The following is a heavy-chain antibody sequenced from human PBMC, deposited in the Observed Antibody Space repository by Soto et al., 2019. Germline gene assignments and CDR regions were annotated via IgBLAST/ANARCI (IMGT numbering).Heavy chain of an antibody. D-gene: IGHD5-12*01. CDR2: IWYDGSQK. CDR3: ARDQERATISSVVY. V-gene: IGHV3-33*01. CDR1: GFTFSSYG. Sequence: GGSLRLSCAASGFTFSSYGMHWVRQAPGKGLEWVAVIWYDGSQKYYGESVKGRFTISRDNSKNTLYPQLNSLRAEDTAVYYCARDQERATISSVVYWGQGTLVTVSS. J-gene: IGHJ4*02.